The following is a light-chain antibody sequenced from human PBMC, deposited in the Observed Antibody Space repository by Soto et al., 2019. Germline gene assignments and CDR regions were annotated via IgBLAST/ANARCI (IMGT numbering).Light chain of an antibody. CDR2: DVS. CDR3: CSFADTYTLV. CDR1: SSDVGGYNS. V-gene: IGLV2-11*01. Sequence: QSALTQPRSVSGSPGQSVTVSCSGASSDVGGYNSVSWYRQHPGKAPKLMLYDVSKRPSGVPDRFSGSKSGNTASLTISGLQAEDEAVYYCCSFADTYTLVFGGGTKVTVL. J-gene: IGLJ3*02.